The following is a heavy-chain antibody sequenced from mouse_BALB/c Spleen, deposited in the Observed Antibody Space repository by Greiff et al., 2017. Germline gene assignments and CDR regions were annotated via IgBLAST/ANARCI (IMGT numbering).Heavy chain of an antibody. V-gene: IGHV5-17*02. CDR3: ARSYYLDY. CDR1: GFTFSSFG. J-gene: IGHJ2*01. Sequence: EVMLVESGGGLVQPGGSRKLSCAASGFTFSSFGMHWVRQAPEKGLEWVAYISSGSSTIYYADTVKGRFTISRDNPKNTLFLQMTSLRSEDTAMYYCARSYYLDYWGQGTTLTVSS. CDR2: ISSGSSTI.